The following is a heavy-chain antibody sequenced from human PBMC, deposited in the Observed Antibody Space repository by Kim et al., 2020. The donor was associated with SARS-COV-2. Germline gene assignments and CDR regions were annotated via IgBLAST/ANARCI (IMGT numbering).Heavy chain of an antibody. CDR1: GESFSGYY. CDR3: ARGHYYDSSGYYHFFDY. D-gene: IGHD3-22*01. V-gene: IGHV4-34*01. CDR2: INHSGSP. J-gene: IGHJ4*02. Sequence: SETLSLTCAVYGESFSGYYWSWIRQPPGKGLEWIGEINHSGSPNYNPSLKSRVTISVDTSKNQLSLKLSSVTAADTAVYYCARGHYYDSSGYYHFFDYWGQGVLVTVSS.